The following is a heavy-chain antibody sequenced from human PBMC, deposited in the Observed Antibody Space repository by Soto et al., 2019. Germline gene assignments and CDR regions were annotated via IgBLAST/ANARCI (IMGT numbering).Heavy chain of an antibody. CDR2: FYYSGGA. Sequence: SETLSLTCTVSGGSMGGYYWSWMRQPPGERLEWIGHFYYSGGANYNPSLRSRVTISGVMSKNQISLSLRSMTAADTAVYYCARGRRNNYYYYYMDVWGKGTTVTVSS. CDR3: ARGRRNNYYYYYMDV. CDR1: GGSMGGYY. V-gene: IGHV4-59*12. J-gene: IGHJ6*03.